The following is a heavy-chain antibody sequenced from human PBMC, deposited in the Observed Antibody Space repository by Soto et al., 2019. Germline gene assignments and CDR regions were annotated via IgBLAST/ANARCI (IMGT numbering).Heavy chain of an antibody. J-gene: IGHJ4*02. D-gene: IGHD6-19*01. CDR3: VRVHQWLAITYFDY. V-gene: IGHV4-61*08. CDR2: IYYSGGT. CDR1: GAALSSGGYF. Sequence: PSETLSLTCTVSGAALSSGGYFYTWVRQPPGKGLEWLGYIYYSGGTNYNPSLKSRVTMPVDTSTNQFSLILSSVTAADTAVYYCVRVHQWLAITYFDYWGQGTLVTVSS.